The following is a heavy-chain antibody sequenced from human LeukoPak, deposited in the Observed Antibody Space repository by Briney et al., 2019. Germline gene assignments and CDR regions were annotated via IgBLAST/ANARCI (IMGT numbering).Heavy chain of an antibody. Sequence: PGGSLRLSCAASGFTFSSYSMNWVRQAPGKGLEWVSYNSSSSSTIYYADSVKGRFTISRDNAKNSLYLQMNSLRAEDTAVYYCARVTAAGTEVGFDYWGQGTLVTVSS. CDR2: NSSSSSTI. J-gene: IGHJ4*02. V-gene: IGHV3-48*04. CDR1: GFTFSSYS. CDR3: ARVTAAGTEVGFDY. D-gene: IGHD6-13*01.